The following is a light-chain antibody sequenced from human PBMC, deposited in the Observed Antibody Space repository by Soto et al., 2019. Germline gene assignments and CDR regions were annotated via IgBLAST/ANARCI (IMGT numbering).Light chain of an antibody. J-gene: IGLJ1*01. V-gene: IGLV2-14*03. CDR3: SSYTSSISYV. Sequence: QCVLTQPASVSGSPGQSITISCTGTSSDVGGYNYVSWYQSHPGEAPKLIIYDVSNRPSGVSDRFPGSKSGNTASLTISGLQAEDEADYYCSSYTSSISYVFGTGTKVTVL. CDR2: DVS. CDR1: SSDVGGYNY.